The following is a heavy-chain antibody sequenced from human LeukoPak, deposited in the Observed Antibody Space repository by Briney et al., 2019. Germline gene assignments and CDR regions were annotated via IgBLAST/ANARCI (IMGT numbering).Heavy chain of an antibody. CDR2: IYTSGST. V-gene: IGHV4-61*02. CDR3: ARAGGWFDP. J-gene: IGHJ5*02. D-gene: IGHD3-10*01. Sequence: SETLSLTCTVSGGSISSGSYYWSWIRQPAGKGLEWIGRIYTSGSTNYNPSLKSRVTISVDTSKNLFSLKLSSVTAADTAVYYCARAGGWFDPWGQGTLVTVSS. CDR1: GGSISSGSYY.